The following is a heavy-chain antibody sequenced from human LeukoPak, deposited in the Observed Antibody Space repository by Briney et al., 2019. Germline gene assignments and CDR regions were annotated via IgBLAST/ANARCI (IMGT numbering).Heavy chain of an antibody. CDR3: VRETYGAGNRSFDL. Sequence: GGSLRLSCAASGFTFSNYGMHWVRQAPGKGLEWVAVIWYDGSIKYYADSVKGRFTISRDNAKNTLSLHMSSLRAEDTAIYYCVRETYGAGNRSFDLWGRGTLVVVSS. D-gene: IGHD3-10*01. CDR1: GFTFSNYG. V-gene: IGHV3-33*01. J-gene: IGHJ2*01. CDR2: IWYDGSIK.